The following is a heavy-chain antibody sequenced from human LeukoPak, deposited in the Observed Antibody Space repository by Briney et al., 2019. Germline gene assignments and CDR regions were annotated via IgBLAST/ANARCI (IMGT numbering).Heavy chain of an antibody. V-gene: IGHV4-38-2*02. D-gene: IGHD1-7*01. CDR3: ARDRRNWNYDYFDY. J-gene: IGHJ4*02. Sequence: PSETLSLTCAVSGYSISSGYYWGWIRQPPGKGLEWIGEINHSGSTNYNPSLKSRVTISVDTSKNQFSLKLSSVTAADTAVYYCARDRRNWNYDYFDYWGQGTLVTVSS. CDR1: GYSISSGYY. CDR2: INHSGST.